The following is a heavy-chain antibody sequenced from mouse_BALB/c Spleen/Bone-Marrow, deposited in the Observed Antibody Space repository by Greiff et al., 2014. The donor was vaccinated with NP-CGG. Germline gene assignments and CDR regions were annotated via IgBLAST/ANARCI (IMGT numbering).Heavy chain of an antibody. V-gene: IGHV1S130*01. D-gene: IGHD4-1*01. CDR2: IHPNSGNT. CDR3: ARYWSGFAY. CDR1: GYTLTSSW. Sequence: QGQLKESGSVLGRPGASVKLSCKASGYTLTSSWMHWAEQRPGQGLEWIGEIHPNSGNTNYNEKFKGKATLTVDTSSSTAYVDLSSLTSEDSAVYYCARYWSGFAYWGQGTLVTVSA. J-gene: IGHJ3*01.